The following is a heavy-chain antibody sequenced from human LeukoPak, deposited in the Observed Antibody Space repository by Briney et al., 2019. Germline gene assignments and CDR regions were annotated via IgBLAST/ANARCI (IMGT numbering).Heavy chain of an antibody. V-gene: IGHV3-21*01. CDR3: ARDGSFWSYGDHLDY. CDR1: GFTFSSYS. D-gene: IGHD4-17*01. Sequence: GGSLGLSCAASGFTFSSYSMNWVRQAPGKGLEWVSSISSSSSYIYYADSVKGRFTISRDNAKNSLYLQMNSLRAEDTAVYYCARDGSFWSYGDHLDYWGQGTLVTVSS. J-gene: IGHJ4*02. CDR2: ISSSSSYI.